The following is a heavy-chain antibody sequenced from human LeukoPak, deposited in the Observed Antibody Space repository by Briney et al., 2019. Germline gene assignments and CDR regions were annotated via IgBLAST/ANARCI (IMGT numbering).Heavy chain of an antibody. V-gene: IGHV4-34*01. J-gene: IGHJ5*02. CDR1: GGPFSGYY. Sequence: PSETLSLTCAVYGGPFSGYYWSWIRQPPGKGLEWIGEINHSGSTNYNPSLKSRVTISVDTSKNQFSLKLSSVTAADTAVYYCARGHCSSTSCHSNWFDPWGQGTLVTVSS. D-gene: IGHD2-2*01. CDR2: INHSGST. CDR3: ARGHCSSTSCHSNWFDP.